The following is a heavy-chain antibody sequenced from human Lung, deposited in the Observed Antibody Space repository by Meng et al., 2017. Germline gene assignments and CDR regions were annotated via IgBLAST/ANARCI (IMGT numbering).Heavy chain of an antibody. CDR1: GYNFPDYY. Sequence: QVQCVHSGAEVKKPGASVKVSCKPSGYNFPDYYIHWVRRAPGQGLEWMGRIDPKTGDTHYALKFQGRVTMTGDTSISTAYMELSGLRSDDTAMYYCARDEDISAAGKLFGDYWGHGTLVTVSS. J-gene: IGHJ4*01. CDR3: ARDEDISAAGKLFGDY. D-gene: IGHD6-13*01. V-gene: IGHV1-2*06. CDR2: IDPKTGDT.